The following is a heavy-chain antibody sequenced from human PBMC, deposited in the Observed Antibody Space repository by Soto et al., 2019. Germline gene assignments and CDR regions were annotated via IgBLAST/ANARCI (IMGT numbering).Heavy chain of an antibody. CDR1: GYSISSSNW. J-gene: IGHJ6*02. CDR3: ARVAVAATSGMDV. CDR2: IYYSGST. V-gene: IGHV4-28*01. D-gene: IGHD2-15*01. Sequence: ETLSLTCAVSGYSISSSNWWGWIRQPPGKGLEWIGYIYYSGSTYYNPSLKSRVTMSVDTSKNQFSLKLSSVTAVDTAVYYCARVAVAATSGMDVCGQGTTVTVSS.